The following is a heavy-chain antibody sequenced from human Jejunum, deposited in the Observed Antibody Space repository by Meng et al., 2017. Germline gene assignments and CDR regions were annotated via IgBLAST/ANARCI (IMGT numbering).Heavy chain of an antibody. CDR3: TRARAYGSAYSWFDP. CDR2: TYFRSKWYY. Sequence: QVQLQHAGPGLVTPSPTPPLTCAISGDSVSSNDAAWNWIRQSPSRGLEWLGRTYFRSKWYYDYEVSVRGRITINADTSKNHFSLHLNSVTPEDTAVYFCTRARAYGSAYSWFDPWGQGSLVTVSS. J-gene: IGHJ5*02. D-gene: IGHD3-10*01. V-gene: IGHV6-1*01. CDR1: GDSVSSNDAA.